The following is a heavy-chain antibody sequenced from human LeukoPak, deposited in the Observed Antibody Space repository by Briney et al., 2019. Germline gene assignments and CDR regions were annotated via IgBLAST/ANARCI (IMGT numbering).Heavy chain of an antibody. CDR3: ARAGYQFYDFWSGYIFDY. J-gene: IGHJ4*02. CDR2: IIPILGIA. V-gene: IGHV1-69*04. Sequence: SVKVSCKASGGTFSSYAISWVRQAPGQGLEWMGRIIPILGIANYAQKFQGRVTITADKSTSTAYIELSSLRSEDTAVYYCARAGYQFYDFWSGYIFDYWGQGTLVTVSS. D-gene: IGHD3-3*01. CDR1: GGTFSSYA.